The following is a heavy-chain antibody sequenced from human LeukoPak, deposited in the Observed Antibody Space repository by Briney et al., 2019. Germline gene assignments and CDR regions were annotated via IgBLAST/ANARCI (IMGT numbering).Heavy chain of an antibody. J-gene: IGHJ3*02. Sequence: SETLSLTCTVSGGSISKSDYFWGWIRQSPGKGLEWIGSVYYSGTTYYNPSLNSPVTVSVDTSNNHYSLKLSSVTAADTAIYYCASLGRSKTDAFDIWGQGTMVTVSS. V-gene: IGHV4-39*07. CDR1: GGSISKSDYF. CDR2: VYYSGTT. CDR3: ASLGRSKTDAFDI. D-gene: IGHD2-15*01.